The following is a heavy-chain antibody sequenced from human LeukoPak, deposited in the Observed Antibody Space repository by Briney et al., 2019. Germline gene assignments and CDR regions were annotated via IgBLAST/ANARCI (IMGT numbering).Heavy chain of an antibody. D-gene: IGHD3-10*01. Sequence: GGSLRLSCVGSGFTFSSYWMSWVRQAPGKGLEWVANIKQDGGDNYYVDSVKGRFTISRDNAKNSLYLQMNSLRAEDTAVYSCARGGVDYYGSGTYYLMYYFDYWGQGALVTVSS. CDR1: GFTFSSYW. CDR3: ARGGVDYYGSGTYYLMYYFDY. J-gene: IGHJ4*02. V-gene: IGHV3-7*03. CDR2: IKQDGGDN.